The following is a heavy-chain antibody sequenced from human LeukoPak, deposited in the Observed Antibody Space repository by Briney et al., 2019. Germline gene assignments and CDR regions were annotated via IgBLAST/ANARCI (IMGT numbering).Heavy chain of an antibody. Sequence: ASVKVSCKASGYTFTGYYVHWVRQAPGQGLEWMGWNNPNSGGTNYAQKFQGRVTMTRDTSISTAYMELSRLRSDDTAVYYCARDGDPRYSAPYNWFDPWGQGTLVTVSS. D-gene: IGHD2-15*01. CDR2: NNPNSGGT. CDR1: GYTFTGYY. V-gene: IGHV1-2*02. J-gene: IGHJ5*02. CDR3: ARDGDPRYSAPYNWFDP.